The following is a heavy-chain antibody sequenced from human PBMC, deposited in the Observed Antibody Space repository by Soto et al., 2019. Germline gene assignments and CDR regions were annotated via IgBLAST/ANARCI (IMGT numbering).Heavy chain of an antibody. CDR2: IKAKADAETT. CDR3: TTDGATILFDP. J-gene: IGHJ5*02. CDR1: GFTSSNAW. V-gene: IGHV3-15*01. Sequence: GGSLRLSCAASGFTSSNAWMSWVRQAPGKGLEWVGRIKAKADAETTDYAAPVKGRFTISRDDSKNTLYLQMNSLKTEDTALYYCTTDGATILFDPWGQGALVTVSS. D-gene: IGHD1-26*01.